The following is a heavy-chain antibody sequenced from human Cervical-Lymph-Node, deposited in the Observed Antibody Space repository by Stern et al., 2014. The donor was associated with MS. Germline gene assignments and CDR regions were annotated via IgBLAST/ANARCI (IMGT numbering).Heavy chain of an antibody. D-gene: IGHD6-19*01. CDR1: GDSFSSYA. CDR2: VIPVRGIP. Sequence: HVQLVESGAEVKQSGSSVQVSCKASGDSFSSYALNWVRQAPGQGLEWMGRVIPVRGIPNYAEKFRGRIRIAADKSTSTVYMDLNSLTSEDTAMYYCARGQWLDYWGQGTLVTVSS. J-gene: IGHJ4*02. V-gene: IGHV1-69*09. CDR3: ARGQWLDY.